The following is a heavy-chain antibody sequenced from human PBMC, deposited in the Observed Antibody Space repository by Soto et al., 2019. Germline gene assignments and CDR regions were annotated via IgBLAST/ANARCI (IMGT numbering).Heavy chain of an antibody. V-gene: IGHV5-10-1*01. CDR1: GYTFSGHW. D-gene: IGHD6-19*01. J-gene: IGHJ4*02. Sequence: GESLKISCKTSGYTFSGHWISWVRQVPGKGLQWMGNIDPSDSYINYNPAFRGHDTFSVDKSNSTAYLHWRSLGPSDTAIYYCARHGAAIWLGYWGQGTLVTVSS. CDR2: IDPSDSYI. CDR3: ARHGAAIWLGY.